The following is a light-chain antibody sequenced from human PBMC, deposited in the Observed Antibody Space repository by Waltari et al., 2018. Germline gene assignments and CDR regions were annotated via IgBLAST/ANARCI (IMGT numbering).Light chain of an antibody. CDR3: QHYYSYPHT. Sequence: AIRMTQSPSSLSASTGDRVTITCRARQGISSYLAWYQQKPGKAPKLLIYAASTLQSGVPSRFSGSGSGTDFTLTISCLQSEDFVTYYCQHYYSYPHTFGQGTKLEIK. J-gene: IGKJ2*01. CDR1: QGISSY. CDR2: AAS. V-gene: IGKV1-8*01.